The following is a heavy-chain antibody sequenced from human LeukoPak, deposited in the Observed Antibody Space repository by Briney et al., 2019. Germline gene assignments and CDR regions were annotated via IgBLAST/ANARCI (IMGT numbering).Heavy chain of an antibody. CDR3: ARGRDYYDY. CDR2: IYYSGST. CDR1: GGSISSYY. J-gene: IGHJ4*02. D-gene: IGHD5-24*01. V-gene: IGHV4-59*01. Sequence: SETLSLTCTVSGGSISSYYWSWIRQPPGKGLEWIGYIYYSGSTNCNPSLKSRVTISVDTSKNQFSLKLSSVTAADTAVYYCARGRDYYDYWGQGTLVTVSS.